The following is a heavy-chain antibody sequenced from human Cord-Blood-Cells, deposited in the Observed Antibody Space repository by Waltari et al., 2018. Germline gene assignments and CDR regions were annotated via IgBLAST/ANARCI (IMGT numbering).Heavy chain of an antibody. V-gene: IGHV4-34*01. D-gene: IGHD2-2*01. CDR2: INHSEST. CDR3: ARVCCSSTSCYASDY. Sequence: QVQLQQWGAGLLKPSETLSLTCAVYGGSFSGYYWSWIRQPPGKGLEWIGEINHSESTNYNPSLKSRVTISVDTSKNQFSLKLSSVTAADTAVYYCARVCCSSTSCYASDYWGQGTLVTVSS. J-gene: IGHJ4*02. CDR1: GGSFSGYY.